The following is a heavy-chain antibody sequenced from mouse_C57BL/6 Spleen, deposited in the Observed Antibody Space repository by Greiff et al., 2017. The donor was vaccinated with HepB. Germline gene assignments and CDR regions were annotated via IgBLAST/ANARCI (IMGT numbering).Heavy chain of an antibody. Sequence: EVKLMESGPELVKPGASVKISCKASGYSFTGYYMNWVKQSPEKSLEWIGEINPSTGGTTYNQKFKAKATLTVDKSSSTAYMQLKSLTSEDSAVYYCARGGGDYWYFDVWGTGTTVTVSS. V-gene: IGHV1-42*01. D-gene: IGHD1-1*02. J-gene: IGHJ1*03. CDR3: ARGGGDYWYFDV. CDR1: GYSFTGYY. CDR2: INPSTGGT.